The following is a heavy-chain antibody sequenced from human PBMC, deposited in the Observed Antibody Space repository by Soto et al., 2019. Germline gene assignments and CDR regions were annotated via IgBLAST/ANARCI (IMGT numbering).Heavy chain of an antibody. Sequence: ASVKVSCKASGYTFTRYGISWVRQAPGQGLEWMAWISVYNGNTNYAQKFQGRVTMTTDTSTSTAYMELRSLRSDDTAVYYCARDLLAITGTSNDAFVFWGQGTMVTVPS. D-gene: IGHD1-20*01. CDR1: GYTFTRYG. V-gene: IGHV1-18*01. CDR3: ARDLLAITGTSNDAFVF. J-gene: IGHJ3*01. CDR2: ISVYNGNT.